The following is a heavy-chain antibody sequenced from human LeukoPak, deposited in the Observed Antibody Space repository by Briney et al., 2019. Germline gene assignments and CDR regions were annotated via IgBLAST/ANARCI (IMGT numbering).Heavy chain of an antibody. CDR3: ARGTDYYGSGSYYIQDYYYYGMDV. D-gene: IGHD3-10*01. V-gene: IGHV3-21*01. CDR1: GFTFSSYS. J-gene: IGHJ6*01. CDR2: ISSSSSYT. Sequence: PGGSLRLSCAASGFTFSSYSMNWVRQAPGKGLEWVSSISSSSSYTYYADSVKGRFTISRDNAKNSLYLQMNSLRAEDTAVYYCARGTDYYGSGSYYIQDYYYYGMDVWGQGTTVTVSS.